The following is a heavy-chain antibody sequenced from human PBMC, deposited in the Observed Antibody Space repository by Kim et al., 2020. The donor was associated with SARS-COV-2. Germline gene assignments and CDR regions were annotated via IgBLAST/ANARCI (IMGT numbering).Heavy chain of an antibody. J-gene: IGHJ4*02. V-gene: IGHV4-34*01. Sequence: GSTNYSPALKSRVTRSGDTSKNQFSRRLSEVTAADTAVYYGARDGRHFEDWGRGTLVTVAS. D-gene: IGHD2-15*01. CDR2: GST. CDR3: ARDGRHFED.